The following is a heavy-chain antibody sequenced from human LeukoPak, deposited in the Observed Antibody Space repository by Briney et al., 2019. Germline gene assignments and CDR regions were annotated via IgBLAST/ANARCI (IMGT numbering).Heavy chain of an antibody. Sequence: SETLSLTCGVSGGSITNTNYWTWIRQPPGKGLEWIGEVNLQGSTNYNPSLMGRVAISVDTSENHISLQLTSVTAADTAVYYCAREGGPYRPLDYSGQGTLVTVSS. CDR3: AREGGPYRPLDY. J-gene: IGHJ4*02. CDR1: GGSITNTNY. V-gene: IGHV4-4*02. CDR2: VNLQGST.